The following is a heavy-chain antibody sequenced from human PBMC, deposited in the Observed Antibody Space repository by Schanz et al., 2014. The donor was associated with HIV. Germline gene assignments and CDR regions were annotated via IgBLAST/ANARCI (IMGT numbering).Heavy chain of an antibody. D-gene: IGHD1-1*01. CDR3: ARDIKYDDPFQYGMDV. CDR1: GGTSSIYA. J-gene: IGHJ6*02. Sequence: QVQLVQSGAEVQKPGSSVKVACKASGGTSSIYAISWVRQAPGQGLEWMGGIIHIFGTTNYAPKFQGRVTINVDESTSTAYMELSSLRSDDTAVYFCARDIKYDDPFQYGMDVWGQGTTVSVSS. V-gene: IGHV1-69*01. CDR2: IIHIFGTT.